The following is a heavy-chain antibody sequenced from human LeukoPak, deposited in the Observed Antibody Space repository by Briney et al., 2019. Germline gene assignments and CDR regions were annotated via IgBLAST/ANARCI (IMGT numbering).Heavy chain of an antibody. CDR2: ISGSGGST. J-gene: IGHJ5*02. V-gene: IGHV3-23*01. D-gene: IGHD3-10*01. Sequence: GGSLRLSCAASGFTFSSYGMSWVRQAPGKGLEWVSVISGSGGSTNYADSVRGRFTISRDNSKNTLYLQMNSLRAEDTCMYYFAKDLEGDMVRRGGNWFDPWGQGTLVTVSS. CDR3: AKDLEGDMVRRGGNWFDP. CDR1: GFTFSSYG.